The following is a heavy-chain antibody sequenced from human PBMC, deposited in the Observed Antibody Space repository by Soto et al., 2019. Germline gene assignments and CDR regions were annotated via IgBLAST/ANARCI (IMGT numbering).Heavy chain of an antibody. J-gene: IGHJ4*02. Sequence: QPQLQESGSGLVKPSQTLSLTCAVSGDSNISGGFSWSWIRQPPGKGLEWIGYIYHSGTSFYNPSLKSRVTISVDGSKNQFSLKVNSVTAADTAVYYCARGRLVPAVNFDYWGLGTLVTVSS. CDR2: IYHSGTS. CDR3: ARGRLVPAVNFDY. V-gene: IGHV4-30-2*01. CDR1: GDSNISGGFS. D-gene: IGHD2-2*01.